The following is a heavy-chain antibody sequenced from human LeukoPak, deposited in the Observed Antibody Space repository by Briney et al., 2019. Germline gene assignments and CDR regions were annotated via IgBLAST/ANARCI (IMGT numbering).Heavy chain of an antibody. CDR1: GFSFSDYY. CDR3: ARDWGYCNGGSCFLFDS. V-gene: IGHV3-11*05. D-gene: IGHD2-15*01. Sequence: PGGSLRLSCVASGFSFSDYYMIWIRQAPGKGLEWVAYISSSSSYTDYADSVKGRFTISRDNVKNSLYLQMNSLRAEDTAAYYCARDWGYCNGGSCFLFDSWGQGTLVTVSS. J-gene: IGHJ4*02. CDR2: ISSSSSYT.